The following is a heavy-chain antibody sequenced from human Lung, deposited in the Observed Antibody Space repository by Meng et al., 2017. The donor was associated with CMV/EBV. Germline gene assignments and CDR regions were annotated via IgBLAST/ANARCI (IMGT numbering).Heavy chain of an antibody. CDR1: GFTFSSFG. CDR2: IRYDGSNE. V-gene: IGHV3-30*02. CDR3: ARDSSTGCYYFNY. D-gene: IGHD6-19*01. J-gene: IGHJ4*02. Sequence: GESXKISCATSGFTFSSFGMNWVRQAPGKGLEWVALIRYDGSNEYYADSVRGRFTISRDISKNTLYLEMNSLRLDDTAVYYCARDSSTGCYYFNYWGQGTLVTVSS.